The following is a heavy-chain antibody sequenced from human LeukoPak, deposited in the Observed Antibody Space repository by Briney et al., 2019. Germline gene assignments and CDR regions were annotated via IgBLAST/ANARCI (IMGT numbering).Heavy chain of an antibody. Sequence: GGSLRLSCAASGFTFSSYAMSWVRQAPGKGLEWVSAISGSGGGTYYADSVKGRFTISRDNSKNTLYLQMNSLRAEDTAVYYCAKGLDIVVPYYAMDVWGQGTTVTVSS. J-gene: IGHJ6*02. D-gene: IGHD2-2*01. V-gene: IGHV3-23*01. CDR3: AKGLDIVVPYYAMDV. CDR1: GFTFSSYA. CDR2: ISGSGGGT.